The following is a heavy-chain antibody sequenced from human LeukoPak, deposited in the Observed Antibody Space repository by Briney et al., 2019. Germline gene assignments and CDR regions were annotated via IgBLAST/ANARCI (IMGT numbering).Heavy chain of an antibody. CDR2: TYYRSKWYN. CDR3: ARVSEYSSGWYEPGVIDY. J-gene: IGHJ4*02. Sequence: SQTLSLTCAISGDSVSSNSAAWNWIRQSPSSGLEWLGRTYYRSKWYNDYAVSVKSRITINPDTSKNQFSLQLNSVTPEDTAVYYCARVSEYSSGWYEPGVIDYWGQGTLVTVSS. V-gene: IGHV6-1*01. CDR1: GDSVSSNSAA. D-gene: IGHD6-19*01.